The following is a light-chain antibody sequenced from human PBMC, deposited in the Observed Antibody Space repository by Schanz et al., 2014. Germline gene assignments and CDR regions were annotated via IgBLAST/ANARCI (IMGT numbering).Light chain of an antibody. CDR1: SSNIGAAYH. CDR2: GNN. J-gene: IGLJ3*02. V-gene: IGLV1-40*01. Sequence: QSALTQPPSVSGDPGQRVTISCTGSSSNIGAAYHVHWYQQLPGTAPKLLIYGNNNRASGVPDRFSGSKSDTSASLAITGLQAEDEADYYCQSYDSSLSGWVFGGGTKLTVL. CDR3: QSYDSSLSGWV.